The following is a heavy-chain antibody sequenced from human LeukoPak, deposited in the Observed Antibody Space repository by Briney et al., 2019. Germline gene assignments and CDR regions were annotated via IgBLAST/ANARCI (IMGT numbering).Heavy chain of an antibody. J-gene: IGHJ4*02. D-gene: IGHD1-26*01. CDR3: ARAWESIAGYYFDY. CDR1: GYTFSSYH. CDR2: INPSFNPGVDVT. V-gene: IGHV1-46*01. Sequence: ASVEVSCKASGYTFSSYHIHWVRQAPGQGLEWMGRINPSFNPGVDVTSYAQKFQGRITMTRDISTNTVYVELSSLTSEDTAVYYCARAWESIAGYYFDYWGQGTLVTVSS.